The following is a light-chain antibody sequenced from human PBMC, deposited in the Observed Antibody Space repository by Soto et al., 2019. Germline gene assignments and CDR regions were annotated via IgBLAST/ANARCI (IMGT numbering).Light chain of an antibody. V-gene: IGKV3-15*01. CDR3: QQYNKWWT. CDR2: GAS. J-gene: IGKJ1*01. CDR1: QSVSSN. Sequence: EIVMTQSPATLSVFPGEIDTLSCRASQSVSSNLAWYQQKPGQAPTLLIYGASTRATGIPARFSGSGSGTEFTLTISSLQSEDFAVYYCQQYNKWWTFGQGTKVDIK.